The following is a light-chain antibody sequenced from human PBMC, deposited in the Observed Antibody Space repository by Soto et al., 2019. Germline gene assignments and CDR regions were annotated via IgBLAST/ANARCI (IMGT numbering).Light chain of an antibody. J-gene: IGKJ4*02. Sequence: TVTTLSLATLSVHTEERDTLSCRASQSVSSNLAWYQQNPGQAPRLLIYGASTRATGIPARFSGSGSGTEFTLTISCLQSEDFAVYYCQQYNNWPRTFGEGTKVDI. CDR1: QSVSSN. V-gene: IGKV3-15*01. CDR2: GAS. CDR3: QQYNNWPRT.